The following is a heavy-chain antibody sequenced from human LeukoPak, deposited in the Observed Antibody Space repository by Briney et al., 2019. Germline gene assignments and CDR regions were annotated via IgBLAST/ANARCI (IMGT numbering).Heavy chain of an antibody. J-gene: IGHJ5*02. V-gene: IGHV3-30*18. CDR1: GFTFSSYG. Sequence: GRSLRLSCAASGFTFSSYGMHWVRQAPGKGLEWVAVISYDGSNKYYADSVKGRFTISRDNSKNTLYLQMNSLRAEDTAVYYCAKDPYCSGGSRYSVVEWFDPWGQGTLVTVSS. D-gene: IGHD2-15*01. CDR3: AKDPYCSGGSRYSVVEWFDP. CDR2: ISYDGSNK.